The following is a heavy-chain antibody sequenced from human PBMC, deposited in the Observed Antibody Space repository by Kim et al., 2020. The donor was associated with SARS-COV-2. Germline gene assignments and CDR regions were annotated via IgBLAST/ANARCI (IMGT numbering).Heavy chain of an antibody. Sequence: GGSLRLSCAASGFTFSSYSMNWVRQAPGKGLEWVSYISSSSSTIYSADSVKGRFTISRDNAKNSLYLQMNSLSDEDTAVYDCARDTGYYDSRGLYFDLWGRSTLVTVSS. CDR3: ARDTGYYDSRGLYFDL. V-gene: IGHV3-48*02. J-gene: IGHJ2*01. CDR1: GFTFSSYS. D-gene: IGHD3-22*01. CDR2: ISSSSSTI.